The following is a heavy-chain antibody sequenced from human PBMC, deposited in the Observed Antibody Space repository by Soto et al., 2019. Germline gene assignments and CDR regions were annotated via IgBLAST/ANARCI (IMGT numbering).Heavy chain of an antibody. CDR3: ARLEGLATISYYFDF. CDR2: IYYRVNT. D-gene: IGHD3-9*01. J-gene: IGHJ4*02. V-gene: IGHV4-39*01. CDR1: LDYLNSDKCS. Sequence: SQTLSLTCSFSLDYLNSDKCSSGFIPQPPGKGLEWIWSIYYRVNTHHKPSLQTRATISLDKSKRQFSLRLNSVTAADSAVYFCARLEGLATISYYFDFWGQGAQVTGSS.